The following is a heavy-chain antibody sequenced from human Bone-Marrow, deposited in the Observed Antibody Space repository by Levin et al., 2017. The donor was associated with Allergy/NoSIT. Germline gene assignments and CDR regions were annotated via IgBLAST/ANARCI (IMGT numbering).Heavy chain of an antibody. CDR1: GFTFSSYA. CDR3: ARESGY. CDR2: ISYDGSNK. Sequence: GESLKISCAASGFTFSSYAMHWVRQAPGKGLEWVAVISYDGSNKYYADSVKGRFTISRDNSKNTLYLQMNSLRAEDTAVYYCARESGYWGQGTLVTVSS. V-gene: IGHV3-30-3*01. J-gene: IGHJ4*02.